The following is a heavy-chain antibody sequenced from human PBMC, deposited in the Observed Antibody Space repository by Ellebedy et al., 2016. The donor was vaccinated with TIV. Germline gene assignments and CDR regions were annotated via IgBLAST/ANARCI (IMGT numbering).Heavy chain of an antibody. CDR1: GLSFITYD. Sequence: GGSLRLSXAASGLSFITYDMHWVRLAPGKGLEWVAVISYDGSNKYYADSVKGRFTISRDNSKNTLYLQMNSMRGEDTAVYYCAKGRERITIFGVVIQYFYYYMDVWGKGTTVTVSS. CDR3: AKGRERITIFGVVIQYFYYYMDV. CDR2: ISYDGSNK. V-gene: IGHV3-30*18. D-gene: IGHD3-3*01. J-gene: IGHJ6*03.